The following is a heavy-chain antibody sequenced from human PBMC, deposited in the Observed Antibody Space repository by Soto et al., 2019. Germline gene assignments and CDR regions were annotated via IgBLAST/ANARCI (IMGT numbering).Heavy chain of an antibody. V-gene: IGHV4-59*01. J-gene: IGHJ6*02. D-gene: IGHD3-10*01. CDR1: GGSISSYY. CDR3: ARVGGISYYYGSGNDGMDV. CDR2: IYYSGST. Sequence: SETLSLTCTVSGGSISSYYWSWIRQPPGKGLEWIGYIYYSGSTNYNPSPKSRVTISVDTSKNQFSLKLSSVTAADTAVYYCARVGGISYYYGSGNDGMDVWGQGTTVTVSS.